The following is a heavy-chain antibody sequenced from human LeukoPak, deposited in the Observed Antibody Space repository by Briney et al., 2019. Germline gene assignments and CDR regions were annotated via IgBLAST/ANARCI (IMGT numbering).Heavy chain of an antibody. D-gene: IGHD6-19*01. V-gene: IGHV3-49*03. CDR3: SRGSGWLSVY. J-gene: IGHJ4*02. CDR1: GFTFGDYL. Sequence: AGGSLRLSCTASGFTFGDYLMIWFRQAPGKGLEWIGFISGGTTEYAASVKGRFTISRDDSTSIAYLQMNSLTTEDTAVYYCSRGSGWLSVYWGQGTLVTVSS. CDR2: ISGGTT.